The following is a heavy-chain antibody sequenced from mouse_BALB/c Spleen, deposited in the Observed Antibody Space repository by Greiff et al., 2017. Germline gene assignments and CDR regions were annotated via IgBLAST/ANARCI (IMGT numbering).Heavy chain of an antibody. J-gene: IGHJ4*01. CDR2: ISNLAYSI. V-gene: IGHV5-15*02. CDR3: ARVYDGTMDY. D-gene: IGHD2-12*01. CDR1: GFTFSDYG. Sequence: EVKLMESGGGLVQPGGSRKLSCAASGFTFSDYGMAWVRQAPGKGPEWVAFISNLAYSIYYADTVTGRFTISRENAKNTLYLEMSSLRSEDTAMYYCARVYDGTMDYWGQGTSVTVSS.